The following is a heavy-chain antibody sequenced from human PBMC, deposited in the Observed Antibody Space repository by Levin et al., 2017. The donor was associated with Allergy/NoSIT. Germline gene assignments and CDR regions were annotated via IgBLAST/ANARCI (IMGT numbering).Heavy chain of an antibody. CDR1: GFSLSTSGMR. CDR3: ARTPYSGSYGAFDI. Sequence: QTLSLTCTFSGFSLSTSGMRVSWIRQPPGKALEWLARIDWDDDKFYSTSLKTRLTISKDTSKNQVVLTMTNMDPVDTATYYCARTPYSGSYGAFDIWGQGTMVTVSS. J-gene: IGHJ3*02. D-gene: IGHD1-26*01. CDR2: IDWDDDK. V-gene: IGHV2-70*04.